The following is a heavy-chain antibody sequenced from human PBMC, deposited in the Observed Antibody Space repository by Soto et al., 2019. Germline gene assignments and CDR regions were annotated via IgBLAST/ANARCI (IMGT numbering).Heavy chain of an antibody. CDR3: ARGADSSGYYYTYYYYGMDV. V-gene: IGHV1-3*01. CDR1: GYTFTSYA. D-gene: IGHD3-22*01. J-gene: IGHJ6*02. CDR2: INAGNGNT. Sequence: ASVKVSCKASGYTFTSYAMHWVRQAPGQRLEWMGWINAGNGNTKYSQKFQGRVTITRDTSASTAYMKLSSLRSEDTAVYYCARGADSSGYYYTYYYYGMDVWGQGTTVTVS.